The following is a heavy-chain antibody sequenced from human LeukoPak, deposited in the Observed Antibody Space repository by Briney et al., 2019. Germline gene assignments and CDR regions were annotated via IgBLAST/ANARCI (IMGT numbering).Heavy chain of an antibody. J-gene: IGHJ4*02. V-gene: IGHV3-53*01. CDR3: ATATRTSTVVTPGDY. D-gene: IGHD4-23*01. Sequence: GVSLRLSCAASGFTVSSNYMSWVRQAPGKGLEWVSIIYNGGTTNYADSVRGRFTISRDNSKNTLHLQMNSLRVEDTAVYYCATATRTSTVVTPGDYWGQGTLVTVSS. CDR2: IYNGGTT. CDR1: GFTVSSNY.